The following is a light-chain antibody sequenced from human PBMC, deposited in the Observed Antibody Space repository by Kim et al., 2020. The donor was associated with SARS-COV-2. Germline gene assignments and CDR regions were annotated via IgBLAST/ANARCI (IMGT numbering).Light chain of an antibody. CDR3: CSYAGSYTWV. CDR1: SSDVGGYNY. Sequence: QSALTQPRPVSGSPGQSVTISCTGTSSDVGGYNYVSWYQQHPGKAPKLMIYDVSKRPSGVPDRFSGSKSGNTASLTISGLQDEDEADYYCCSYAGSYTWVFGGGTQLTVL. V-gene: IGLV2-11*01. CDR2: DVS. J-gene: IGLJ3*02.